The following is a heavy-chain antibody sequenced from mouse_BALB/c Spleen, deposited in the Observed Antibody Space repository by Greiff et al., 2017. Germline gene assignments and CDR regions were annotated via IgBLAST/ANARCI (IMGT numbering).Heavy chain of an antibody. CDR3: AGRDGYDEVDY. D-gene: IGHD2-2*01. V-gene: IGHV14-3*02. J-gene: IGHJ2*01. CDR2: IDPANGNT. CDR1: GFNITDAY. Sequence: VQLQQSGAELVKPGASVKLSCTASGFNITDAYMHWVKQRPEQGLEWIGRIDPANGNTKYDPKFQGKATITADTSSNTAYLQLSSLASEDTAVYYCAGRDGYDEVDYWGQGTTVTVSA.